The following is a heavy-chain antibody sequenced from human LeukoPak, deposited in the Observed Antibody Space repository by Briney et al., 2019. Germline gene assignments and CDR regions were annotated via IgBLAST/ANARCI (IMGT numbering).Heavy chain of an antibody. J-gene: IGHJ6*02. Sequence: SETLSLTCTVSGGSISSYYWSWIRQPPGKGLEWIGYIYYSGSTNYNPSLKSRVTISVDSSKNQFSLKLSSVTAADTAVYYCARAYYYYYGMDVWGQGTTVTVSS. CDR1: GGSISSYY. CDR3: ARAYYYYYGMDV. V-gene: IGHV4-59*01. CDR2: IYYSGST.